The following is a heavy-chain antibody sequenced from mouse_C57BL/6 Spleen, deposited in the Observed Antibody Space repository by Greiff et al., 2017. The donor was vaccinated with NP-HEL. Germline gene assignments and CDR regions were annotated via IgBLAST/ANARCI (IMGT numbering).Heavy chain of an antibody. J-gene: IGHJ1*03. CDR2: IDPETGGT. D-gene: IGHD2-1*01. Sequence: VQLQQSGAELVRPGASVTLSCKASGYTFTDYEMHWVKQTPVHGLEWIGAIDPETGGTAYNQKFKGKAILTADKSSSTAYMELRSLTSEDSAVYYCTRVYGNYEHFDVWGTGTTVTVSS. V-gene: IGHV1-15*01. CDR1: GYTFTDYE. CDR3: TRVYGNYEHFDV.